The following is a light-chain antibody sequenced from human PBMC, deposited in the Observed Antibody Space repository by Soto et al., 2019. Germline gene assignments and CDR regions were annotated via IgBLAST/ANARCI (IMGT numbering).Light chain of an antibody. V-gene: IGKV1-33*01. Sequence: DIQMTQSPSSLSAPVGDRLTITCQASQDISKYLNWYQQKPGKAPKLLIYDAANLETGVPSRFSGRGSGTDFSFTISSLQPDDSATYYCQQYDDLPITFGQGTRLENK. CDR1: QDISKY. CDR3: QQYDDLPIT. CDR2: DAA. J-gene: IGKJ5*01.